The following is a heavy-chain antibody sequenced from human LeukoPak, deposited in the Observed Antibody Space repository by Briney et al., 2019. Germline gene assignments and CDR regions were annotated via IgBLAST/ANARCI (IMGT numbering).Heavy chain of an antibody. D-gene: IGHD3-22*01. J-gene: IGHJ4*02. V-gene: IGHV3-33*08. CDR3: ARDPNSSGYYFPSYFDY. Sequence: GGSLRLSCAASGFTFSSYGMHWVRQAPGKGLEWVAVIWYDGSNKYYADSVKGRFTISRDSSKNTLYLQMNSLRAEDTAVYYCARDPNSSGYYFPSYFDYWGQGTLVTVSS. CDR1: GFTFSSYG. CDR2: IWYDGSNK.